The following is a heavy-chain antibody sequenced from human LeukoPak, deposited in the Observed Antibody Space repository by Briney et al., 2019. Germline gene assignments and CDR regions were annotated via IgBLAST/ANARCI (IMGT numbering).Heavy chain of an antibody. CDR2: IKQDGSNK. V-gene: IGHV3-7*01. Sequence: GGSLRLSCAASGFTFSNFWMSWVRQAPGKGLEWVANIKQDGSNKYYADSVKGRFTISRDNSKNTLYLQMNSLRAEDTAVYYCARYYYGSGSSLAFDIWGQGTMVTVSS. CDR1: GFTFSNFW. D-gene: IGHD3-10*01. CDR3: ARYYYGSGSSLAFDI. J-gene: IGHJ3*02.